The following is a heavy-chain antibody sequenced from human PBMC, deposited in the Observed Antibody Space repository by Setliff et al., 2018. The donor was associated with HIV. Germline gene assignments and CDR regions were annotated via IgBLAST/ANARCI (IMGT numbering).Heavy chain of an antibody. D-gene: IGHD2-15*01. CDR2: IDASANT. CDR3: ARDVGRLDYFDY. CDR1: GSSISSNYY. J-gene: IGHJ4*02. Sequence: LSLTCTVSGSSISSNYYWAWIRQAPGKGLEWIGCIDASANTYYIPSLKSRATISVDTSKNQFSLKLSSVTAADTAVYYCARDVGRLDYFDYWGQGTLVTVSS. V-gene: IGHV4-38-2*02.